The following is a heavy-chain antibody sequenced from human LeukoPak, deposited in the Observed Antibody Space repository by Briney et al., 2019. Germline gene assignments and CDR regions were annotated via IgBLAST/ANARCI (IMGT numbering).Heavy chain of an antibody. CDR2: IYYSGTT. J-gene: IGHJ3*02. V-gene: IGHV4-59*01. D-gene: IGHD3-9*01. CDR3: ARAVRYFGQDAYDI. CDR1: GGSIGSFY. Sequence: SETLSLTCTVSGGSIGSFYWSWIRQPPGKGLEWIGFIYYSGTTNYNPSLKSRVTISVDTSKNQFSLNLNSVTAADTAVYYCARAVRYFGQDAYDIWGQGTMVTVSS.